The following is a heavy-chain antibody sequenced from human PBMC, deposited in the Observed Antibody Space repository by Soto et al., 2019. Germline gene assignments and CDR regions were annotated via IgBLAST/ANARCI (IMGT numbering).Heavy chain of an antibody. V-gene: IGHV1-18*01. Sequence: ASVKVSCKASGYTFTSYGISWVRQAPGQGLEWMGRISAYDGNTNYAQKLQGRVTMTTDTSTSTAYMELRSLRSDDTAVYYCAREVENDFWSGYGYNWFDPWGQGTLVTAPQ. CDR1: GYTFTSYG. CDR2: ISAYDGNT. J-gene: IGHJ5*02. D-gene: IGHD3-3*01. CDR3: AREVENDFWSGYGYNWFDP.